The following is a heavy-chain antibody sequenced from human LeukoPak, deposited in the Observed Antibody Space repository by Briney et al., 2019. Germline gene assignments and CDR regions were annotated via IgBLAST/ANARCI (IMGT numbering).Heavy chain of an antibody. CDR2: INSDGSST. Sequence: PGGSLRLSCTASGFTYSSYWMHWVRQAPGKGLVWVSRINSDGSSTSYADSVKGRFTISRDNAKNTLYLQMNSLRAEDTAVYYCARDLSKYWYFDLWGRGTLVTVSS. CDR3: ARDLSKYWYFDL. CDR1: GFTYSSYW. J-gene: IGHJ2*01. V-gene: IGHV3-74*01.